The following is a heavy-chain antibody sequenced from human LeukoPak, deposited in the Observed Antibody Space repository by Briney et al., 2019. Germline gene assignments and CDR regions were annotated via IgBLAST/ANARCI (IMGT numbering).Heavy chain of an antibody. D-gene: IGHD2/OR15-2a*01. CDR1: GYTFTSYY. V-gene: IGHV1-46*01. J-gene: IGHJ4*02. CDR2: INPSGGST. CDR3: ARASRRFYWDY. Sequence: GASVKVSCKASGYTFTSYYMHWVRQAPGQGLEWMGIINPSGGSTSYAQKFQGRVTMTRDMSTSTVYMGLSSLRSEDTAVYYCARASRRFYWDYWGQGTLVTVSS.